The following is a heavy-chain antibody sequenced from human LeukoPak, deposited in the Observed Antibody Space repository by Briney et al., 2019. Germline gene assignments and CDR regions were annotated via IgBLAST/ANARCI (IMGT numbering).Heavy chain of an antibody. D-gene: IGHD6-6*01. CDR2: ISGSGGST. CDR3: ARGYRSSSWSLFDY. Sequence: GGSLRLSCAASGFTFSSYAMSWVRQAPGKGLEWVSAISGSGGSTYYADSVKGRFTISRDNSKNTLYLQMNSLRAEDTAVYYCARGYRSSSWSLFDYWGQGTLVPVSS. J-gene: IGHJ4*02. CDR1: GFTFSSYA. V-gene: IGHV3-23*01.